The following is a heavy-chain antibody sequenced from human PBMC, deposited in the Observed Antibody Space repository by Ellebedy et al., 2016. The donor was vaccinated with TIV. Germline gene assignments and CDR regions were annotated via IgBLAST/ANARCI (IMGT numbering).Heavy chain of an antibody. CDR3: ARARSNSYGYDY. D-gene: IGHD5-18*01. CDR1: GYTFTSYY. J-gene: IGHJ4*02. V-gene: IGHV1-46*04. CDR2: INPSGGST. Sequence: AATVKVSCKASGYTFTSYYMHWVRQAPGQGLEWMGIINPSGGSTSYAQKLQGRVTMTRDTSTSTVYMELSSLRSEDTAVYYCARARSNSYGYDYWGQGTLVTVSS.